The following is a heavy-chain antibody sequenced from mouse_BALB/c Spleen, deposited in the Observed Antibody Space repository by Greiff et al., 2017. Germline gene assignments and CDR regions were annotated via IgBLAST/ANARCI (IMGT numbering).Heavy chain of an antibody. V-gene: IGHV14-3*02. CDR2: IDPANGNT. CDR1: GFNIKDTY. J-gene: IGHJ3*01. Sequence: EVQLQQSGAELVKPGASVKLSCTASGFNIKDTYMHWVKQRPEQGLEWIGRIDPANGNTKYDPKFQGKATITADTSSNTAYLQLSSLTSEATAVYYCARARNYYGSTWLAYWGQGTLVTVSA. D-gene: IGHD1-1*01. CDR3: ARARNYYGSTWLAY.